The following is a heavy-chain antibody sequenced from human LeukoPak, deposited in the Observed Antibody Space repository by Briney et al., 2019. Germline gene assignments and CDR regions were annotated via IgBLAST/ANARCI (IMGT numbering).Heavy chain of an antibody. CDR1: GGSISSYY. V-gene: IGHV4-59*01. J-gene: IGHJ6*02. D-gene: IGHD2-15*01. CDR3: ARDLLRPGRQRALYYYYGMDV. Sequence: QPSETLSLTCTVSGGSISSYYWSWIRQPPGKGLEWIGYIYYSGSTNYNPSLKSRVTISVDTSKNQFSLKLSSVTAADTAVYYCARDLLRPGRQRALYYYYGMDVWGQGTTVTVSS. CDR2: IYYSGST.